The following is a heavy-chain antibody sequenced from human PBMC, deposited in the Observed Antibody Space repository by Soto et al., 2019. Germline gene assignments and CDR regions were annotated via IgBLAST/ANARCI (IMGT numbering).Heavy chain of an antibody. CDR3: ARGRSTGGNWADDC. CDR2: MNPKDGDK. J-gene: IGHJ4*02. Sequence: QVPLVQSGAEVTKPGASVKVSCKASGYIFTDYYIHWVRQAPGQGLEWMGWMNPKDGDKVCAQKFQDRVTMTRDTSISTAYMELSGLTSDDTAVCYCARGRSTGGNWADDCWGQGTLVIVSS. CDR1: GYIFTDYY. D-gene: IGHD2-8*02. V-gene: IGHV1-2*02.